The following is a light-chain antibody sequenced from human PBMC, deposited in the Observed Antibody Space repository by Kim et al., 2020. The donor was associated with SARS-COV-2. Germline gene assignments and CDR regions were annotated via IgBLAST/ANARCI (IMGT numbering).Light chain of an antibody. J-gene: IGLJ2*01. Sequence: ALGQTVRITCQGVRLRRYYASGYQQKPGQAPLLVIYDKNIRPSGIPDRFSGSSSGNTASLTITGAQAEDEADYYCNSRDTISKHVVFGGWTQLTVL. CDR3: NSRDTISKHVV. CDR1: RLRRYY. CDR2: DKN. V-gene: IGLV3-19*01.